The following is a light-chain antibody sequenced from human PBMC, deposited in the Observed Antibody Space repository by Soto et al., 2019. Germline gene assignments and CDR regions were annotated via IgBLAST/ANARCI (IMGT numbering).Light chain of an antibody. CDR3: QQRSIWPLT. CDR1: QSVHTF. CDR2: GAS. Sequence: EIVLTQSPDTPSLSPGEGASLSCRASQSVHTFLAWYQQKPGQAPRLLIYGASTRATGVPARFSGSGSGTDFTLTISSLEAEDFAVYYCQQRSIWPLTFGQGTRLEIK. J-gene: IGKJ5*01. V-gene: IGKV3-11*01.